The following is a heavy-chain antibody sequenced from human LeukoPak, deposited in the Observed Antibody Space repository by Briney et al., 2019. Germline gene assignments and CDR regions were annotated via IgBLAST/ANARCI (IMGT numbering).Heavy chain of an antibody. CDR2: VYPSSGGT. CDR3: ARTRTGKPDF. J-gene: IGHJ4*02. Sequence: ASVKVSCKASGYTFIVHYIHWVRQAPGQGLEWMGWVYPSSGGTNYAQKFQDRVTMTRDTSINTAYMELSSLRSDDTAVYYCARTRTGKPDFWGQGTLVTVSS. CDR1: GYTFIVHY. D-gene: IGHD1-14*01. V-gene: IGHV1-2*02.